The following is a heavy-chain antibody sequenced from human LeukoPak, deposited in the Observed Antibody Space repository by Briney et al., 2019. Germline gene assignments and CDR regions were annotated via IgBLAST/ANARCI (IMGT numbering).Heavy chain of an antibody. J-gene: IGHJ5*02. V-gene: IGHV1-8*01. Sequence: ASVKVSCKASGYTFTSYDINWVRQATGQGLEWMGWMNPNSGNTGYAQKFQGRVTMTRNTSISTAYMELSSLRSEDTAVYYCARGQRYGSYYPDNWFDPWGQGTLVTVSS. CDR2: MNPNSGNT. CDR1: GYTFTSYD. CDR3: ARGQRYGSYYPDNWFDP. D-gene: IGHD1-26*01.